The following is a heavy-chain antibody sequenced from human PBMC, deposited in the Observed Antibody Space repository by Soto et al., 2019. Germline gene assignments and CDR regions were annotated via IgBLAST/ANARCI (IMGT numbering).Heavy chain of an antibody. CDR3: AKATYYDFWSGYPAYYGMDV. J-gene: IGHJ6*02. V-gene: IGHV3-23*01. CDR2: ISGSGGST. CDR1: GFTFSSYA. Sequence: GGSLRLSCAASGFTFSSYAMIWVRQAPGKGLEWVSAISGSGGSTYYADSVKGRFTISRDNSKNTLYLQMNSLRAEDTAVYYCAKATYYDFWSGYPAYYGMDVWGQGTTVTVSS. D-gene: IGHD3-3*01.